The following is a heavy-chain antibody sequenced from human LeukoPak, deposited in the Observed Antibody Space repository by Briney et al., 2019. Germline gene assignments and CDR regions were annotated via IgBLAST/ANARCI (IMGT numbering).Heavy chain of an antibody. CDR1: GFTFSSYS. Sequence: GGSLRLSCAASGFTFSSYSMNWVRQAPGKGLEWVSSISSSSSYIYYADSVKGRFTISRDNAKNSLYLQMNSLRAEDTAVYYCAKASYSGSYFGDYWGQGTLVTVSS. CDR2: ISSSSSYI. V-gene: IGHV3-21*01. CDR3: AKASYSGSYFGDY. J-gene: IGHJ4*02. D-gene: IGHD1-26*01.